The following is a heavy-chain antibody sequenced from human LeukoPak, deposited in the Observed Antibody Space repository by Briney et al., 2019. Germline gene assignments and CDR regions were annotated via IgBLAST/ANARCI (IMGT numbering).Heavy chain of an antibody. D-gene: IGHD3-22*01. Sequence: GGSLRLSCTVSGFTVSSNSMSWVRQAPGKGLEWVSFIYSAGSTHYSDSVKGRFTISRENAKNSLYLQMNSLRAGDTAVYYCARDYYDSSGSSWFDPWGQGTLVTVSS. V-gene: IGHV3-53*01. CDR2: IYSAGST. CDR1: GFTVSSNS. CDR3: ARDYYDSSGSSWFDP. J-gene: IGHJ5*02.